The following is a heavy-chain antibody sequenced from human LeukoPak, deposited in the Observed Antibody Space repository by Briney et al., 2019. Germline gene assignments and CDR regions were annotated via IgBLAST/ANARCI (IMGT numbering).Heavy chain of an antibody. CDR1: GGSISSSSYY. V-gene: IGHV4-39*01. J-gene: IGHJ4*02. CDR2: IYYSGST. Sequence: SETLSLTCSVSGGSISSSSYYWGWIRQPPGKGLEWIGSIYYSGSTYYNPSLKSRVTISVDTSKNQFSLKLSSVTAADTAVYYCARLRSYGDYVRDYWGQGTLVTVSS. D-gene: IGHD4-17*01. CDR3: ARLRSYGDYVRDY.